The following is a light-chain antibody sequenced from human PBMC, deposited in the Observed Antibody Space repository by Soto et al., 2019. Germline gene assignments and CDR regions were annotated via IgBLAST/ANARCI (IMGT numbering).Light chain of an antibody. Sequence: QLVLTQPPSMSGAPGQRVTISCTGSSSNIGAGYDVHWYQQLPGTAPKLLIYGNSNRPSGVPDRFSGSKSGTSASLAITGLQAEDEADYYCQSYDSSLSGNVVFGGGTKLTVL. J-gene: IGLJ2*01. CDR1: SSNIGAGYD. V-gene: IGLV1-40*01. CDR3: QSYDSSLSGNVV. CDR2: GNS.